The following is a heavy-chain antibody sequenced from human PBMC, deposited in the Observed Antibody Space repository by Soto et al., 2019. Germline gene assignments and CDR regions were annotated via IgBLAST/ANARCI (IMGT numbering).Heavy chain of an antibody. CDR3: AHRQPRNEWNY. V-gene: IGHV2-5*02. Sequence: QITLKESGPTLVKPTQTLTLTCTFSGFSLSNNGVGVGWIRQPPGKALEWLALIFWDDDRRYSPSLRNRLTTTKYISKNQVVLTMTNMDPMDTATYYCAHRQPRNEWNYWGQGTLVTVSS. D-gene: IGHD3-3*01. J-gene: IGHJ4*02. CDR2: IFWDDDR. CDR1: GFSLSNNGVG.